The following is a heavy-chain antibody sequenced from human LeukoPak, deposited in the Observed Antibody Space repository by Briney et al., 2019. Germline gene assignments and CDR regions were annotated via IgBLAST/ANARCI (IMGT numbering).Heavy chain of an antibody. J-gene: IGHJ3*02. CDR3: ARDSSSYSPDAFGI. D-gene: IGHD6-13*01. CDR2: IYYSGST. Sequence: SETLSLTCTVSGGPISSSSYYWGWIRQPPGKGLEWIGSIYYSGSTYYNPSLKSRVTISVDTSKNQFSLKLSSVTAADTAVYYCARDSSSYSPDAFGIWGQGTMVTVSS. CDR1: GGPISSSSYY. V-gene: IGHV4-39*01.